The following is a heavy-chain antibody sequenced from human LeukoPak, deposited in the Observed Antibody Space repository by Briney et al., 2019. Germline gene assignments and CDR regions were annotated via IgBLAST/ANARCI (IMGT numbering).Heavy chain of an antibody. CDR3: AREKYCSSTSCHDAFDI. CDR2: INSDESIT. J-gene: IGHJ3*02. D-gene: IGHD2-2*01. CDR1: GFTFSRHW. Sequence: GGSLRLSCAASGFTFSRHWMHWVRQAPGKGLGWVSHINSDESITDYADSVKGRFTISRDNAKNSLYLQMNSLRAEDTAVYYCAREKYCSSTSCHDAFDIWGQGTMVTVSS. V-gene: IGHV3-74*01.